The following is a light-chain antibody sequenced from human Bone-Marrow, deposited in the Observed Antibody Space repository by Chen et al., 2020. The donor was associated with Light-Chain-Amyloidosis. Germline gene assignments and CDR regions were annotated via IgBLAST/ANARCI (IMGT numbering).Light chain of an antibody. CDR2: GAS. V-gene: IGKV3-15*01. CDR3: QQYGNWPLIT. Sequence: AQSPATLSVSPGGEAALSCRASETVGSNLAWYQQKTGQAPRLLIHGASTRATGDPPRFSGSESDTEFTLASGSLQSEDSAVYYCQQYGNWPLITFSGGTKVGIK. J-gene: IGKJ4*01. CDR1: ETVGSN.